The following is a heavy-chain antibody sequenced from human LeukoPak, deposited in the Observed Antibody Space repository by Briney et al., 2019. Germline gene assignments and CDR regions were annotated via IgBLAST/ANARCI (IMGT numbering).Heavy chain of an antibody. Sequence: GGSLRLSCAASGFTFSSYWMTWVRQAPGKGLEWVANIKQDGSEKYYVDSVKGRFTISRDNAKNSLYLQMDSLRAEDTAVYYCARGGLRIAAAVWGQGTLVTVSS. J-gene: IGHJ4*02. CDR3: ARGGLRIAAAV. V-gene: IGHV3-7*01. D-gene: IGHD6-13*01. CDR1: GFTFSSYW. CDR2: IKQDGSEK.